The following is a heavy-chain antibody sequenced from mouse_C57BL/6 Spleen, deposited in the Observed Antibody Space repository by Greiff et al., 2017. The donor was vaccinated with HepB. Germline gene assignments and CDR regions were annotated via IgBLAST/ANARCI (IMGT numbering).Heavy chain of an antibody. D-gene: IGHD2-5*01. J-gene: IGHJ3*01. CDR2: ISSGSSTI. CDR1: GFTFSDYG. V-gene: IGHV5-17*01. CDR3: ARGDSNPAWFAY. Sequence: EVKLVESGGGLVKPGGSLKLSCAASGFTFSDYGMHWVRQAPEKGLDWVAYISSGSSTIYYADTVKGRFTISRDNAKNTLFLQMTSLRSEDTAMYYWARGDSNPAWFAYWGQGTLVTVSA.